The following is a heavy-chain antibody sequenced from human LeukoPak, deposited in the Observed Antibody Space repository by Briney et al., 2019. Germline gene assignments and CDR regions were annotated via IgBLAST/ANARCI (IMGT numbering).Heavy chain of an antibody. J-gene: IGHJ4*02. CDR2: ITYDGSDK. V-gene: IGHV3-30-3*01. D-gene: IGHD3-10*01. CDR1: GSTFSIYA. CDR3: ARVPYGSGTYTDY. Sequence: GGSLRLSCAASGSTFSIYAMHWVRQAPGKGLEWVAVITYDGSDKYYADSVKGRFTISRDNSKNTVYLQMNSLRAEDTAVYYCARVPYGSGTYTDYWGRGTLVTVSS.